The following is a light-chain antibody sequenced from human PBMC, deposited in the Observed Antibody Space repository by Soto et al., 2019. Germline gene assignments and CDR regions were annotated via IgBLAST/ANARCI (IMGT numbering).Light chain of an antibody. CDR2: SNN. J-gene: IGLJ3*02. CDR1: SSNIGTNA. CDR3: AAWDDSLNGWV. Sequence: QSVLPQPPSASGTPGQRVTISCSGSSSNIGTNAVNWYQQLPRTAPKLLIYSNNQRPSGVPDRFSGSKSVTSASLAISGLQSDDEADYYCAAWDDSLNGWVFGGGTKLTVL. V-gene: IGLV1-44*01.